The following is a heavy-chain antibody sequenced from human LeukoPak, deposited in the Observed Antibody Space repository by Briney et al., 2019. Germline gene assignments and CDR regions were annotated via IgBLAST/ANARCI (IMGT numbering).Heavy chain of an antibody. CDR3: ASFGSGFDY. V-gene: IGHV4-59*01. D-gene: IGHD1-26*01. Sequence: PSETLSLTCTVSGGSINNYYWSWVRQPPGKGLEWIGYVFYTGYTHYNPSLKSRVTISVDTSKNQFSLKLSSVTAADTAVYYCASFGSGFDYWGQGTLVTVSS. CDR1: GGSINNYY. J-gene: IGHJ4*02. CDR2: VFYTGYT.